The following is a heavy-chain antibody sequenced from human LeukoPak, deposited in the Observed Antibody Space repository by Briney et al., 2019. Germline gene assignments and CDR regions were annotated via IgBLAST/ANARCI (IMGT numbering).Heavy chain of an antibody. J-gene: IGHJ6*03. CDR2: ISYDGSNK. CDR3: AKDDVWGSYRYHYYYYMDV. CDR1: GFTFSSYG. D-gene: IGHD3-16*02. V-gene: IGHV3-30*18. Sequence: GGSLRLSCAATGFTFSSYGMHWVRQAPGKGLEWVAVISYDGSNKYYADCVKGRFTISRDNSKNTLYLQMNSLRAEDTAVYYCAKDDVWGSYRYHYYYYMDVWGKGTTVTVSS.